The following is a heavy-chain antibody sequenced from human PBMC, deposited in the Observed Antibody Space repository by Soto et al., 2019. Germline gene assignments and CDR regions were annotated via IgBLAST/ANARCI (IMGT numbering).Heavy chain of an antibody. J-gene: IGHJ4*02. V-gene: IGHV3-30*18. CDR2: ISYDGSNK. CDR1: GFTFSSYG. Sequence: GGSLRLSCAASGFTFSSYGMHWVRQAPGKGLEWVAAISYDGSNKYYADSVKGRFTISRDNSKNTLYLQMNSLRAEDTAVYYCAKIVGASPLFDYWGQGTLVTVSS. D-gene: IGHD1-26*01. CDR3: AKIVGASPLFDY.